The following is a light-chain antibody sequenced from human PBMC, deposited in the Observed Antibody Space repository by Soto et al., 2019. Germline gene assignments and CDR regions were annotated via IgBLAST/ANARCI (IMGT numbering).Light chain of an antibody. Sequence: DIQITQSPSTLSGSVGDRVTITCRASQGISNYLAWYQQKPGKVPKLLIYAASTMQAGVPARFSGSGSGTDFTLTISSLQPEDVATYYCQKYNNAPRTFGQGTKVDIK. CDR1: QGISNY. CDR2: AAS. J-gene: IGKJ1*01. V-gene: IGKV1-27*01. CDR3: QKYNNAPRT.